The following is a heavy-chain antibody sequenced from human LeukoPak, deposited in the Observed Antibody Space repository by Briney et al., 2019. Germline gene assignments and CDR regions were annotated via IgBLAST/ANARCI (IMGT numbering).Heavy chain of an antibody. CDR1: GFTFSSYA. D-gene: IGHD3-22*01. CDR2: ISGSGGST. V-gene: IGHV3-23*01. J-gene: IGHJ4*02. CDR3: AEDRLDCYDSSEGFDY. Sequence: PGGSLRLSCAASGFTFSSYAMSWVRQAPGKGLEWVSAISGSGGSTYYADSVKGRFTISRDNSKNTLYLQMNSLRAEDTAVYYCAEDRLDCYDSSEGFDYWGQGTLVTVSS.